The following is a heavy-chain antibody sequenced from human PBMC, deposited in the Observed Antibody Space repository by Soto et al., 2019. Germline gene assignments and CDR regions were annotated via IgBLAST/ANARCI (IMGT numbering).Heavy chain of an antibody. Sequence: GDSLKISCKGSGYNFAGYWIAWVRQMPGKGLELMGIIYPSDSDTRYRPSFQGQVTISAGKSISSAYLQWSSLRASDTAMYYCARGGVSTRTFDYWGQGTPVTVSS. CDR1: GYNFAGYW. CDR3: ARGGVSTRTFDY. D-gene: IGHD3-3*01. V-gene: IGHV5-51*01. CDR2: IYPSDSDT. J-gene: IGHJ4*02.